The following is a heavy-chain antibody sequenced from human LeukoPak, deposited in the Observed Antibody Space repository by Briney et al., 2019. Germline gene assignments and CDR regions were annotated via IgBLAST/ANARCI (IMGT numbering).Heavy chain of an antibody. CDR2: IWYDGSKK. CDR1: GFTFSSYG. CDR3: AKARSSSGYFFEH. Sequence: GGSLRLFCAASGFTFSSYGMHWVRQAAGKGLEWVAVIWYDGSKKYYADSVKDRFTISRDNSKNTLYVQMNSLRADDTAVYYCAKARSSSGYFFEHWGQGTLVTVSS. V-gene: IGHV3-33*06. J-gene: IGHJ4*02. D-gene: IGHD3-10*01.